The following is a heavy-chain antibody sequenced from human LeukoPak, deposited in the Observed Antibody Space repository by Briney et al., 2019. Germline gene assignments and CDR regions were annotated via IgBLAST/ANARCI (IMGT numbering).Heavy chain of an antibody. CDR3: ARKYYDILTGSYYFDY. CDR1: GFTFSSYA. D-gene: IGHD3-9*01. Sequence: GGSPRLSCAASGFTFSSYAMHWVRQAPGKGLEWVAVISYDGSNKYYADSVKGRFAISRDNSKNTLYLQMNSLRAEDTAVYYCARKYYDILTGSYYFDYWGQGTLVTVSS. CDR2: ISYDGSNK. J-gene: IGHJ4*02. V-gene: IGHV3-30*09.